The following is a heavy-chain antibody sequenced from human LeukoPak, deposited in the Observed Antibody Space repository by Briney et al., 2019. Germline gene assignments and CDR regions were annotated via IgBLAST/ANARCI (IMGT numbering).Heavy chain of an antibody. V-gene: IGHV1-58*01. Sequence: GTSVKVSCKASGFTFTSSAVQWVRQARGQRLEWIGWIVVGSGNTNYAQKFQERVTITRDMSTSTAYMELSSLRSEDTAVYYCAADLETYYYDSSGYHLDYWGQGTLVTVSS. CDR2: IVVGSGNT. D-gene: IGHD3-22*01. CDR3: AADLETYYYDSSGYHLDY. CDR1: GFTFTSSA. J-gene: IGHJ4*02.